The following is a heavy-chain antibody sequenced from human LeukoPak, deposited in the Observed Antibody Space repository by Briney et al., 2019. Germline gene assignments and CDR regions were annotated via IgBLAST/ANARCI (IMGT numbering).Heavy chain of an antibody. J-gene: IGHJ4*02. CDR2: ISAYNGNT. CDR3: ARDQGYSGYDPYDY. Sequence: ASVKVSCTASGYTFTSYGISWVRQAPGQGLEWMGWISAYNGNTNYAQKLQGRVTMTTDTSTSTAYMELRSLRSDDTAVYYCARDQGYSGYDPYDYWGQGTLVTVSS. V-gene: IGHV1-18*01. CDR1: GYTFTSYG. D-gene: IGHD5-12*01.